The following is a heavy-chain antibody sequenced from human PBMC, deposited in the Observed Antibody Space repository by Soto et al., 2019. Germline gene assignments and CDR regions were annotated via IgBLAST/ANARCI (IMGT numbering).Heavy chain of an antibody. CDR3: ARSSMVLGVSDAFDI. Sequence: EVQLLESGGGLVQPGGSLRLSCAASGFTFSSYAMSWVRQAPGKGLEWVSTMSGSGGSTYYADSVKGRFTISRVNSKNTLYLQMNNRRAEDTAVYFCARSSMVLGVSDAFDIWGQGTMVTVSS. V-gene: IGHV3-23*01. D-gene: IGHD3-10*01. CDR1: GFTFSSYA. CDR2: MSGSGGST. J-gene: IGHJ3*02.